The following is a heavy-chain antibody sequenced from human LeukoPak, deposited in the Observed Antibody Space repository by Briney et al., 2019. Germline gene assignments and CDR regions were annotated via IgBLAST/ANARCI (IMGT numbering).Heavy chain of an antibody. CDR2: IYYSGST. J-gene: IGHJ4*02. CDR3: ARGARYPSDPIDY. D-gene: IGHD2-2*02. V-gene: IGHV4-30-4*01. Sequence: PSETLSLTCTVSGGSISSGDYYWSWIRQPPGKGLEWIGYIYYSGSTYYNPSLKSRVTISVDTSKSQFSLKLSSVTAADTAVYYCARGARYPSDPIDYWGQGTLVTVSS. CDR1: GGSISSGDYY.